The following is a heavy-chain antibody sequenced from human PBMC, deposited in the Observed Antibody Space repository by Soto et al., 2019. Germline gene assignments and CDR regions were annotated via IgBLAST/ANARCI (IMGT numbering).Heavy chain of an antibody. CDR1: GCSISIGGYS. D-gene: IGHD1-26*01. J-gene: IGHJ4*02. CDR2: IYHSGST. Sequence: PSETLSLTCAVSGCSISIGGYSWSWILQPPGKGLEWIGYIYHSGSTYYNPSLKSRVTISVDRSKNQFSLKLSSVTAADTAVYYCARRYGGNFDYWGQGTLVTVSS. V-gene: IGHV4-30-2*02. CDR3: ARRYGGNFDY.